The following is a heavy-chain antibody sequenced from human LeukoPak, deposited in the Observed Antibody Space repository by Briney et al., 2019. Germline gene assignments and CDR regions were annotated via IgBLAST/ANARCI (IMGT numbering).Heavy chain of an antibody. CDR2: INHSGST. V-gene: IGHV4-34*01. Sequence: TSETLSLTCAVYGGSFSGYYWSWIRQPPGKGLEWIGEINHSGSTNYNPSLKSRVTISVDTSKNQFSLKLSSVTAADTAVYYCARVFGTIAAAGTLDYWGQGTLVTVSS. CDR3: ARVFGTIAAAGTLDY. J-gene: IGHJ4*02. CDR1: GGSFSGYY. D-gene: IGHD6-13*01.